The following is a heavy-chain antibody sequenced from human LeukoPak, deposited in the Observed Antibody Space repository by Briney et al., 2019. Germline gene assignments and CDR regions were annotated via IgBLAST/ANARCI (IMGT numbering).Heavy chain of an antibody. Sequence: SVKVSCKASGGTFSSYAISWVRQAPGQGLEWMGRIIPILGIANYAQKFQGRVTITADKSTSTAYMELSSLRSEDTAVYYCARELSWYRLAEGGDALDIWGQGTMVTVSS. V-gene: IGHV1-69*04. D-gene: IGHD6-13*01. CDR3: ARELSWYRLAEGGDALDI. CDR2: IIPILGIA. J-gene: IGHJ3*02. CDR1: GGTFSSYA.